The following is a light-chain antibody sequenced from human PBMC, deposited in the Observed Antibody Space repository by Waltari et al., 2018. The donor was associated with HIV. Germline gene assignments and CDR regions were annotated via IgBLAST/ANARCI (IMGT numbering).Light chain of an antibody. CDR3: AAWDDSLSGWV. J-gene: IGLJ3*02. CDR1: SSNIGDNY. V-gene: IGLV1-47*01. Sequence: QSALTQPPSTSGTPGQTVTIPCSGGSSNIGDNYVSWYQQLPGTAPKPLIYRNSQRPSGVRDRFSGSKSGTSASLAINDLRSEDEAEYHCAAWDDSLSGWVFGGGTNLTVL. CDR2: RNS.